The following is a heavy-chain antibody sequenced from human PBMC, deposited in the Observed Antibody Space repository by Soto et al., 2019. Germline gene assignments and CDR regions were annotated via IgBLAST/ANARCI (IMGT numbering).Heavy chain of an antibody. CDR3: ATSGYSISDAFDI. CDR1: GYTFTSYF. V-gene: IGHV1-46*01. CDR2: INPTGGST. Sequence: ASVEVSCKASGYTFTSYFIHWVLQAPGQGLEWMGIINPTGGSTSYAQKFQGRVTMTRDTSTSTVYMELSSLRSEDTAVYYCATSGYSISDAFDIWGQGTMVTV. J-gene: IGHJ3*02. D-gene: IGHD6-13*01.